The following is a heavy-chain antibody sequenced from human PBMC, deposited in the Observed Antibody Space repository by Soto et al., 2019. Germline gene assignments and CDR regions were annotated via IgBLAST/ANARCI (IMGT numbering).Heavy chain of an antibody. V-gene: IGHV3-48*01. D-gene: IGHD6-13*01. J-gene: IGHJ5*02. CDR2: ISSSSSTI. CDR1: GFTFSSYS. Sequence: SGGSMRLSCAASGFTFSSYSMNWVRQAPGKGLEWVSYISSSSSTIYYADSVKGRFTISRDNAKNSLYLQMNSLRAEDMAVYYCARDPARGYSSSWSFDHWGQGTLDTVSS. CDR3: ARDPARGYSSSWSFDH.